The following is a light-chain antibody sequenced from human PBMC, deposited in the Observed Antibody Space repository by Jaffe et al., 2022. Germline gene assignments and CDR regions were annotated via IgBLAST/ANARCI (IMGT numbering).Light chain of an antibody. V-gene: IGLV1-40*01. J-gene: IGLJ3*02. CDR3: QSYDSNLSGPWV. CDR1: SSNIGAGYD. Sequence: QSVLTQPPSVSGAPGQRVTISCTGSSSNIGAGYDVHWYQQLPGTAPKLLIYGNTNRPSGVPDRFSGSKSGSSASLTITGLQAEDAADYYCQSYDSNLSGPWVFGGGTKLTVL. CDR2: GNT.